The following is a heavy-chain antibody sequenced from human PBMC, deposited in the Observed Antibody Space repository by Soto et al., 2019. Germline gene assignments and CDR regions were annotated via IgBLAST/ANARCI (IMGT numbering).Heavy chain of an antibody. CDR2: ISSSGTSA. CDR1: GFTFSAVY. V-gene: IGHV3-11*05. J-gene: IGHJ4*02. D-gene: IGHD6-19*01. Sequence: QVQLEESGGGLVKPGGSLRLSCAASGFTFSAVYMSWIRQAPNKGLEYISYISSSGTSANYADSVEGRFTISSDNAKNSLYLQMNSLRAEDTAVYYCARDRGAVTGQYFDYLGQGALVTVSS. CDR3: ARDRGAVTGQYFDY.